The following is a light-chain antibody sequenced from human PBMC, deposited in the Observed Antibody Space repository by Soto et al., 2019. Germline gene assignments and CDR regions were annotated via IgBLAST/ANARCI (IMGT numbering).Light chain of an antibody. V-gene: IGKV1-39*01. J-gene: IGKJ1*01. CDR2: TPS. CDR3: QQSFTAPWT. CDR1: QSISTF. Sequence: DIQMTQSPSSLSASVGDRVTITCRASQSISTFLNWYQQKPGKAPNLLIYTPSTLHGGVPSRFSRSGSETDFTLTISSLQPEDFATYYCQQSFTAPWTFGQGTRVEIK.